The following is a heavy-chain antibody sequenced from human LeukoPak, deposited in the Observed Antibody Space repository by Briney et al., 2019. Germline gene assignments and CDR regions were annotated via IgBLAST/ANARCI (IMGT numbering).Heavy chain of an antibody. J-gene: IGHJ6*02. V-gene: IGHV3-23*01. Sequence: PGGSLILSCAASVFSFSSYAMSWVPQAPGKVLEWVSAISASAGSTYYADSVRGRLTISRDNSKNTLYLQRNSLRDEDTGVYYCARDRKVKAAPDGMDVCGQGTTVTVSS. D-gene: IGHD6-25*01. CDR3: ARDRKVKAAPDGMDV. CDR2: ISASAGST. CDR1: VFSFSSYA.